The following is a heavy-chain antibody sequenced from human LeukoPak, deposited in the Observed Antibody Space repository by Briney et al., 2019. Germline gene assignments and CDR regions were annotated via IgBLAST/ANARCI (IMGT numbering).Heavy chain of an antibody. CDR3: ARDIPLVRGVTPDAIDP. D-gene: IGHD3-10*01. CDR2: ISAYNGNT. J-gene: IGHJ5*02. V-gene: IGHV1-18*01. CDR1: GYTFTSYG. Sequence: ASVKVSCKASGYTFTSYGISWVRQAPGQGLEWMGWISAYNGNTNYAQKLQGRVTMTTYTSTSTAYMELRSLRSVDTAVYYCARDIPLVRGVTPDAIDPWGQGTLVTVSS.